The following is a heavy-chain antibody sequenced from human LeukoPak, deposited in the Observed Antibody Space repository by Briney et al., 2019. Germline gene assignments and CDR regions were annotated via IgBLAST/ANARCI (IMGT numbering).Heavy chain of an antibody. V-gene: IGHV1-2*02. CDR3: ARVLIWFGELLYDDYYGMDV. D-gene: IGHD3-10*01. J-gene: IGHJ6*02. CDR1: GYTFTGYY. Sequence: ASVKVSCKASGYTFTGYYMHWVRQAPGQGLEWMGWINPNSGGTNYAQKFQGRVTMTRDTSISTAYMELSRLRSDDTAVYYCARVLIWFGELLYDDYYGMDVWGQGTTVTVSS. CDR2: INPNSGGT.